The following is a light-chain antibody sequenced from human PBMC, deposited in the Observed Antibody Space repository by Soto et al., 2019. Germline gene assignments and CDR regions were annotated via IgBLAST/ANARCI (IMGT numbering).Light chain of an antibody. J-gene: IGLJ2*01. Sequence: QLVLTQPPSVSGAPGQRVTISCTGSSSNIGTGFDVHWYQQLPGTAPKLLIYGNTNRPSGVPDRFSGSKSGTSASLAITGLQAEDEAHYYCQSYDSSLNGHVVFGGGTKVTVL. CDR1: SSNIGTGFD. CDR3: QSYDSSLNGHVV. CDR2: GNT. V-gene: IGLV1-40*01.